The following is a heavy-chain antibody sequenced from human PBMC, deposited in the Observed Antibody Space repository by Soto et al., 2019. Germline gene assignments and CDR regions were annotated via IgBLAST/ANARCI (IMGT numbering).Heavy chain of an antibody. CDR3: ARAECSSPDCLTAYYSYGLDA. CDR1: GFTFSNFE. J-gene: IGHJ6*02. V-gene: IGHV3-48*03. CDR2: INTAGSTK. D-gene: IGHD3-9*01. Sequence: PGGSLRLSCAASGFTFSNFEMHWVRQAPGKGLEWVSYINTAGSTKYYAESVKGLFTISRDNARNSLFLQMNSLRAEDTAVYYCARAECSSPDCLTAYYSYGLDAWGQGSTVTVSS.